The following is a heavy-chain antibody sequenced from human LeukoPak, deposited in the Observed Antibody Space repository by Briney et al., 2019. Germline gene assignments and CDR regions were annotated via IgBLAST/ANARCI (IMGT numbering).Heavy chain of an antibody. CDR3: ARSQYYYDTSGNRGADT. CDR1: GFTFDDYG. D-gene: IGHD3-22*01. V-gene: IGHV3-48*04. CDR2: IIGSSSTI. J-gene: IGHJ5*02. Sequence: GGSLRLSCAASGFTFDDYGMGWVGQAPGKGLEWVSYIIGSSSTIYYADSVKGRFTISRDNAKNSLSLQMSSLRAEDTAIYYCARSQYYYDTSGNRGADTWGRGTLVTVSS.